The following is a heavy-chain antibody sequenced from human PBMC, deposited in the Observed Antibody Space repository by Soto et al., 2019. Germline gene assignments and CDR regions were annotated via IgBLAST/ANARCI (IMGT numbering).Heavy chain of an antibody. CDR2: IYYSGST. D-gene: IGHD7-27*01. J-gene: IGHJ6*02. CDR3: ARRTGEGHYYYGMDV. Sequence: SETLSLTCTVSGGSIISGGYYWSWIRQHPGKGLEWIGYIYYSGSTYYNPSLKSRVTISVDTSKNQFSLKLSSVTAADTAVYYCARRTGEGHYYYGMDVWGQGTTVTVSS. V-gene: IGHV4-31*03. CDR1: GGSIISGGYY.